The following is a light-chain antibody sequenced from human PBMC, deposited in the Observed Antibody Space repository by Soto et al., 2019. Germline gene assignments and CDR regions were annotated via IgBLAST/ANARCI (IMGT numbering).Light chain of an antibody. V-gene: IGKV3-11*01. CDR2: DAS. CDR3: QQRSNWPPTGT. J-gene: IGKJ1*01. CDR1: QNVSTY. Sequence: EIVLTQSPATLSLSPGERATLSCRASQNVSTYLAWYQQRPGQAPRLHIYDASNRATGITARFRGSGSVTDFTLTITSLEPEDVGVDDCQQRSNWPPTGTCGRGTKVDIK.